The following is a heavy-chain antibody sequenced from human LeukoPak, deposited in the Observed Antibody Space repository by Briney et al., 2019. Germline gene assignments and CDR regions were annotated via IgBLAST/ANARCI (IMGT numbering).Heavy chain of an antibody. CDR2: INPNSGGT. J-gene: IGHJ6*03. CDR1: GYTFAGYY. CDR3: ARDRDYGDYRPPPYYYYMDV. D-gene: IGHD4-17*01. Sequence: RASVKVSRKASGYTFAGYYMHWVRQAPGQGLEWMGWINPNSGGTNYAQKFQGRVTMTRDTSISTAFMELRRLRSDDTAVYYCARDRDYGDYRPPPYYYYMDVWGKGTTVTVSS. V-gene: IGHV1-2*02.